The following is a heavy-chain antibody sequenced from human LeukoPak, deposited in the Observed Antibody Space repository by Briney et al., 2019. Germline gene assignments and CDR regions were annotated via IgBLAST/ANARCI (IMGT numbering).Heavy chain of an antibody. CDR2: ISAYNGNT. D-gene: IGHD3-3*01. Sequence: ASVKVSCKASGYTFTSYGISWVRQAPGQGLEWMGWISAYNGNTNYAQKLQGRVTMTTDTSTSTAYMELRSLRSDDTAVYYCARSPYYDFWSGYYSRGLVDYWGQGTLVTVSS. CDR1: GYTFTSYG. V-gene: IGHV1-18*01. CDR3: ARSPYYDFWSGYYSRGLVDY. J-gene: IGHJ4*02.